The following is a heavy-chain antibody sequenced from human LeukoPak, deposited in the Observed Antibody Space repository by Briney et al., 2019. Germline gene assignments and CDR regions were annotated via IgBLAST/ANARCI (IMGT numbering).Heavy chain of an antibody. CDR1: GFTFSSYA. CDR3: AKEGSSGWYLYYFDY. V-gene: IGHV3-23*01. D-gene: IGHD6-19*01. CDR2: TSGSGGST. J-gene: IGHJ4*02. Sequence: GSLRLSCAASGFTFSSYAMSWVRQAPGKGLEWVSATSGSGGSTYYADSVKGRFTISRDNSKNTLYLQMNSLRAEDTAVYYCAKEGSSGWYLYYFDYWGQGTLVTVSS.